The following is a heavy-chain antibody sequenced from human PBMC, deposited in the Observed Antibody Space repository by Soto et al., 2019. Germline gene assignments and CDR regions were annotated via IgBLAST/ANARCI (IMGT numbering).Heavy chain of an antibody. V-gene: IGHV4-39*07. D-gene: IGHD2-21*02. J-gene: IGHJ4*02. CDR3: ARVGYCGGDCSFPDY. CDR2: IYSSENT. Sequence: SETLSLTCTVSGGSVSSNSYSWGWIRQSPGKGLEWIGTIYSSENTYYNPSLLSRVTISIDTSKNQFSLKLSSVTAADTAVYYCARVGYCGGDCSFPDYWGQGTLVTVSS. CDR1: GGSVSSNSYS.